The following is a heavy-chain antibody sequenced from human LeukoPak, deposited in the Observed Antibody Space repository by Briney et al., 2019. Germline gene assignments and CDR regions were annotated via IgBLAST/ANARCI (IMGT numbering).Heavy chain of an antibody. V-gene: IGHV4-59*01. CDR1: GGSISDYY. J-gene: IGHJ6*03. CDR3: ARGDFCSKSNCYLRPMDV. Sequence: SETLSLTCSVSGGSISDYYWNWIRQPPGKGLDWIGYIYYSGSTTYNPSLKSRVTMSVDTAKNQFSLNVRSVTAADTAVYYCARGDFCSKSNCYLRPMDVWGKGTTVTVSS. CDR2: IYYSGST. D-gene: IGHD3-3*01.